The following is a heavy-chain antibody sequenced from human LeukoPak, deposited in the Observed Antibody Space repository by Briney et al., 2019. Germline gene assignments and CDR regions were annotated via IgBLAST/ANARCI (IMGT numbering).Heavy chain of an antibody. D-gene: IGHD3-22*01. CDR2: IYYSGST. Sequence: PSETLSLTRTVSGGSISSSSYYWGWIRQPPGKGLEWIGSIYYSGSTYYNPSLKSRVTISVDTSKNQFSLKLSSVTAADTAVYYCARLSYYYDSSGAGKKYYFDYWGQGTLVTVSS. CDR1: GGSISSSSYY. V-gene: IGHV4-39*01. J-gene: IGHJ4*02. CDR3: ARLSYYYDSSGAGKKYYFDY.